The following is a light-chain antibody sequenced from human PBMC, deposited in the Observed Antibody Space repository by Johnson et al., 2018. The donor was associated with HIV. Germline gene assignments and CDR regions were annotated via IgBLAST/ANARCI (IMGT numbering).Light chain of an antibody. CDR3: ETWDSSLSAGRYV. CDR1: SSNIGNNY. CDR2: DNN. J-gene: IGLJ1*01. Sequence: QLVLTQPPSVSAAPGQKVSISCSGSSSNIGNNYVSWYQHVPGTAPKLLIYDNNKRPSGIPDRFSGSKSGTSATLGITGLQTEDEADYYCETWDSSLSAGRYVFGTGTKVTVL. V-gene: IGLV1-51*01.